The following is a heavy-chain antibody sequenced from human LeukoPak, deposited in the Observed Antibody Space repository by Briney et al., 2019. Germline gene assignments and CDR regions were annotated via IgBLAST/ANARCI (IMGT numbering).Heavy chain of an antibody. CDR3: ARDYYDSSGYYYYYYGMDV. J-gene: IGHJ6*02. CDR2: IYTSGST. D-gene: IGHD3-22*01. V-gene: IGHV4-4*07. CDR1: GGSISSYY. Sequence: PSETLSLTCTVSGGSISSYYSSWIRQPAGKGLEWIGRIYTSGSTNYNPSLKSRVTMSVDTSKNQFSLKLSSVTAADTAVYYCARDYYDSSGYYYYYYGMDVWGQGTTVTVSS.